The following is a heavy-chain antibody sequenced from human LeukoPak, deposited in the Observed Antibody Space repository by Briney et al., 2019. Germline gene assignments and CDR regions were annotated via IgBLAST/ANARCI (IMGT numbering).Heavy chain of an antibody. Sequence: GGSLRLSCVASGITFDNYWMSWVRQAPGKGLEWVANIKQDASEKYYVDSVKGRFTISRDNAKNSLYLEMNSLRVEDTAVYYCARELPREVTLDYWGQGTPVTVSS. D-gene: IGHD2-21*02. V-gene: IGHV3-7*01. CDR1: GITFDNYW. J-gene: IGHJ4*01. CDR2: IKQDASEK. CDR3: ARELPREVTLDY.